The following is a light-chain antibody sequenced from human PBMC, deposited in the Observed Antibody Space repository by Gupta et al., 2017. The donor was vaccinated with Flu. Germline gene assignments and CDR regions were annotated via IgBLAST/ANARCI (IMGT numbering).Light chain of an antibody. V-gene: IGLV3-1*01. Sequence: SYELTQPPSVSVSPGQTASITCSGDKLGDKYVCWYRQKPGQSPVKVIYEDIKRPSGIPERFSGSNSGKTATLTISGTQAMDEADYYCQAWDSGTCGFGGGTKLTVL. CDR3: QAWDSGTCG. CDR2: EDI. J-gene: IGLJ2*01. CDR1: KLGDKY.